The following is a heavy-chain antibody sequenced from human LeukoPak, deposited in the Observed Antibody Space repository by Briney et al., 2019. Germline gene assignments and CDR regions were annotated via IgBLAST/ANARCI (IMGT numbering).Heavy chain of an antibody. CDR1: GFTFSSYA. J-gene: IGHJ3*02. Sequence: GGSLRLSCAASGFTFSSYAMSWVRQAPGKGLEWVSAISGSGGSTYYADSVKGRFSISRDNSKNTLYLQMDSLRAEDTAVYYCAKTMGYYGSGSYNAFDIWGQGTMVTVSS. D-gene: IGHD3-10*01. CDR3: AKTMGYYGSGSYNAFDI. CDR2: ISGSGGST. V-gene: IGHV3-23*01.